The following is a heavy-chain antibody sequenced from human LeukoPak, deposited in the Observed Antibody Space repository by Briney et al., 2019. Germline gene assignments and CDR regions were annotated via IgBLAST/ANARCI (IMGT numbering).Heavy chain of an antibody. Sequence: ASVKVSCKASGYTFTSYGISWVRQAPGQGLEWMGWISAYNGNTNYAQKLQGRVTMTTDTTTSTAYMELRSLRSDDTAVYYCARVGLYYDIFTGYSVFDPWGQGTLVTVSS. CDR2: ISAYNGNT. J-gene: IGHJ5*02. CDR1: GYTFTSYG. CDR3: ARVGLYYDIFTGYSVFDP. D-gene: IGHD3-9*01. V-gene: IGHV1-18*01.